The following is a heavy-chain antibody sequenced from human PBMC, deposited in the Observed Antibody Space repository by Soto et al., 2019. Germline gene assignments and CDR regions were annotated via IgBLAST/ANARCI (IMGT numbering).Heavy chain of an antibody. V-gene: IGHV4-61*01. CDR3: ATMGTPATGLYYFDY. J-gene: IGHJ4*02. Sequence: SETLSLTCTVSGVTVISGNYYWSWIRKPPGKGLEWIGYFYYTGSINYNPSLKSRVTIFIDASKNQFSLTLYSVTAADTAVYYCATMGTPATGLYYFDYWGQGTLVTVSS. D-gene: IGHD1-7*01. CDR2: FYYTGSI. CDR1: GVTVISGNYY.